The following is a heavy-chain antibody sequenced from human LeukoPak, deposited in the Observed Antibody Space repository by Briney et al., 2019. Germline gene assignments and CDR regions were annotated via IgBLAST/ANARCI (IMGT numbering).Heavy chain of an antibody. CDR2: IYYSGST. D-gene: IGHD4-4*01. CDR1: GGSISSYY. Sequence: SETLSLTCTVSGGSISSYYWSWIRQPPGKGLEWIGYIYYSGSTNYNPSLKSRVTILVDTSKNQFSLKLSSVTAADTAVYYCARGRRSTVNVYYYGMDVWGQGTTVTVSS. CDR3: ARGRRSTVNVYYYGMDV. J-gene: IGHJ6*02. V-gene: IGHV4-59*01.